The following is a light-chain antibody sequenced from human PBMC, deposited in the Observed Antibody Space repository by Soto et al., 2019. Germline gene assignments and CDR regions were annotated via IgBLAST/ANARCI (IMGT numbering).Light chain of an antibody. CDR1: QSITLNY. CDR2: GAS. J-gene: IGKJ2*01. CDR3: QQYGSSPYT. V-gene: IGKV3-20*01. Sequence: ENVLTQSPGTLSLFPGERATLSCTASQSITLNYLAWYQQKPGQAPRLLISGASSRATGIPDRFSGSGSGTDFTLTISRLEPEDFAVYYGQQYGSSPYTFGQGTKVESK.